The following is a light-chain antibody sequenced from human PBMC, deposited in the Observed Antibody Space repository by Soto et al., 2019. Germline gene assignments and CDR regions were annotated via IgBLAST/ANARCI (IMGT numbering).Light chain of an antibody. V-gene: IGKV3-15*01. CDR1: QNVRKN. J-gene: IGKJ5*01. CDR2: GAS. Sequence: ETVMTQSPVALSVSPGERATLSCRARQNVRKNLAWYQQKPGQAPRLLIYGASTRATGIPARFSGDGSGTEFTLTISSLQSEDFAVYYCQQYANWPITFGQGTRLEIK. CDR3: QQYANWPIT.